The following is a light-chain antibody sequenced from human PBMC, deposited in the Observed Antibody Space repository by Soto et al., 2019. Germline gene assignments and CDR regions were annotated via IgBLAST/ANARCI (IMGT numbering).Light chain of an antibody. CDR3: QHYNNWPPMA. Sequence: EIVMTQSPATLSVSPGERATLSCRASQSVSSNLAWYQQKPCQAPRLLIYGASTRATGIPARFSGSGSGTEFTLTISSLQSEDFAVCYCQHYNNWPPMAFGQGTKVEIK. CDR2: GAS. J-gene: IGKJ1*01. V-gene: IGKV3-15*01. CDR1: QSVSSN.